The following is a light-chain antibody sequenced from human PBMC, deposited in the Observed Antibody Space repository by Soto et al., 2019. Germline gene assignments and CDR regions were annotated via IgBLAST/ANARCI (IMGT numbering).Light chain of an antibody. CDR2: EAS. J-gene: IGKJ4*01. CDR3: QQCRRWPLT. CDR1: QSVNSN. V-gene: IGKV3D-15*01. Sequence: ETVMTQSPATLSVSPGERATLSCRASQSVNSNLAWYQQKPGQAPRVLFYEASTRATGTPARFSGSGSGTEFTLSISTLQSEDFAVYYCQQCRRWPLTFGGGTKVEIK.